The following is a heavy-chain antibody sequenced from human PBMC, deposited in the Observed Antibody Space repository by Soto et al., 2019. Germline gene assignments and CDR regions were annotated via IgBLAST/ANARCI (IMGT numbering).Heavy chain of an antibody. Sequence: EVQLLESGGGLVQPGGSLRLSCAVSGFTFSSHAMSWVRQAPGKGLECVSSITGSGDSTYYADSAQGRFTISRDKPKSTLNRQMNSVRAEDTAVYYFAKDLQFSGWLSAQTFDYWGQGTQFTVSS. CDR3: AKDLQFSGWLSAQTFDY. J-gene: IGHJ4*02. CDR1: GFTFSSHA. V-gene: IGHV3-23*01. CDR2: ITGSGDST. D-gene: IGHD6-19*01.